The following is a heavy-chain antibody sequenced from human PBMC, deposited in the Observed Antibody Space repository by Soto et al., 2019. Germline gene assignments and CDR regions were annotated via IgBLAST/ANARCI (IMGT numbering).Heavy chain of an antibody. CDR1: GFTFRTYG. CDR2: ISSDATKK. CDR3: AKEAPGGWHFFDT. Sequence: QVQLVESGGGVVQPGRSLRLSCAASGFTFRTYGMHWVRQAPGEGLEWVADISSDATKKHYADSVKGRFTIFRDNSKNTLYLQMISLRTEDTAVYYCAKEAPGGWHFFDTWGQGTLVTVSS. D-gene: IGHD6-19*01. J-gene: IGHJ4*02. V-gene: IGHV3-30*18.